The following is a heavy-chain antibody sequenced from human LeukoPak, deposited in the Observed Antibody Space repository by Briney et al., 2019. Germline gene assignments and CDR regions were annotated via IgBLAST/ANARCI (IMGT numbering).Heavy chain of an antibody. J-gene: IGHJ4*02. CDR2: IIPIFCTA. CDR1: GCTFSSYD. Sequence: SSVKVSCKASGCTFSSYDICWVRQAPGQGLEWMGGIIPIFCTANYAQKFQGRVTITADESTSTAYMELSSLRSEDTAVYYCARGKTYCSSTSCYARLDYWGQGTLVTVSS. V-gene: IGHV1-69*13. CDR3: ARGKTYCSSTSCYARLDY. D-gene: IGHD2-2*01.